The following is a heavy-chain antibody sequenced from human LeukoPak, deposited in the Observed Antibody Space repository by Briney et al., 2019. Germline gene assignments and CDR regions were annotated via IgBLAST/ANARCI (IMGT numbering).Heavy chain of an antibody. CDR1: GFTFTDSW. CDR2: TSKDGSDT. Sequence: QSGGSLRLSCAVSGFTFTDSWMHWVRQAPGKGPEWLSRTSKDGSDTVYADSAKGRFTASRDNVKNTIYLELTNLRPDDTALYYCARGGYSGSYYRFSWGRGTLVTVAS. D-gene: IGHD6-25*01. J-gene: IGHJ4*02. V-gene: IGHV3-74*01. CDR3: ARGGYSGSYYRFS.